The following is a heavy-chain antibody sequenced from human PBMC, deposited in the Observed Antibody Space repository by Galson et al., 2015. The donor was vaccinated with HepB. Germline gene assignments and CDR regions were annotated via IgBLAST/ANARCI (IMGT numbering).Heavy chain of an antibody. J-gene: IGHJ4*02. Sequence: SLRLSCAASGFTFSSYAMTWVRQAPGKGLAWVSTISGSGVSTYYADSVKGRSTISRDNSKNTLYLQMNSLRAEGTAVYYCAKGGFGDYDRYLDYWGRGTLVTVSS. V-gene: IGHV3-23*01. CDR3: AKGGFGDYDRYLDY. CDR1: GFTFSSYA. CDR2: ISGSGVST. D-gene: IGHD4-17*01.